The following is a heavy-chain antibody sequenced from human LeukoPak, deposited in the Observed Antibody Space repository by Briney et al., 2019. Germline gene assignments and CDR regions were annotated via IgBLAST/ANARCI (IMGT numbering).Heavy chain of an antibody. CDR2: IYFIGTT. CDR3: ARLPDYYSRHGAPG. CDR1: GGSFSGYY. J-gene: IGHJ4*02. Sequence: PSETLSLTCAVYGGSFSGYYWSWIRQPPGKGLEWIGSIYFIGTTYYNPSLETRVTISVDTSKNQFSLKLSSVTAADTAVYYCARLPDYYSRHGAPGWGQGTLVTVSS. V-gene: IGHV4-34*01. D-gene: IGHD3-10*01.